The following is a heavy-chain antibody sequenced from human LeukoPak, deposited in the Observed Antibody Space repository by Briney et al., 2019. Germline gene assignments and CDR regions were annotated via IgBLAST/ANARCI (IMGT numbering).Heavy chain of an antibody. CDR1: GGSFSGYY. CDR3: AREDVQLWLGYFDY. D-gene: IGHD5-18*01. V-gene: IGHV4-34*01. Sequence: NSSETLSLTCAVYGGSFSGYYWSWIRQPPGKGLEWIGEINHSGSTNYNPSLKSRVTISVDTSKNQFSLKLSSVTAADTAVYYCAREDVQLWLGYFDYWGQGTLVTVSS. J-gene: IGHJ4*02. CDR2: INHSGST.